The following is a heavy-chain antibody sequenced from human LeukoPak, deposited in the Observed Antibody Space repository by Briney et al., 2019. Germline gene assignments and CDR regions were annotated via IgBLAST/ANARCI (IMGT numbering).Heavy chain of an antibody. J-gene: IGHJ3*02. CDR2: IYYSGST. CDR1: GGSISSYY. D-gene: IGHD5-24*01. CDR3: ARQAPLERWLQTDAFDI. Sequence: SETLSLTCTVSGGSISSYYWSWIRQPPGKGLEWIGYIYYSGSTNYNPPLKSRVTISVDTSKNQFSLKLSSVTAADTAVYYCARQAPLERWLQTDAFDIWGQGTMVTVSS. V-gene: IGHV4-59*08.